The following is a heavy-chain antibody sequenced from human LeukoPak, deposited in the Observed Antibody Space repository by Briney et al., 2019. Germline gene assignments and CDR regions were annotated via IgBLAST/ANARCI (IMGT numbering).Heavy chain of an antibody. D-gene: IGHD5-18*01. CDR2: IITIFGTA. CDR1: GGTFSSDA. J-gene: IGHJ4*02. V-gene: IGHV1-69*06. Sequence: SVKVSCKASGGTFSSDAISWVRHAPGQGLERMGRIITIFGTANYAQKFQGRVTITADKSTSTAYMELSSLRSEDTAVYYCAVRGYSYGPFDYWGQGTLVTVSS. CDR3: AVRGYSYGPFDY.